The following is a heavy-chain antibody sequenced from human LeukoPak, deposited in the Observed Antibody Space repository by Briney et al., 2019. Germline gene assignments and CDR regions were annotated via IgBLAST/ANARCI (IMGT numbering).Heavy chain of an antibody. Sequence: ASVKVSCKASGYTFTGYYMHWVRQAPGQGLEWMGWISAYNGNTNYAQKLQGRVTMTTDTSTSTAYMELRSLRSDDTAVYYCARSGPLLWQGFDPWGQGTLVTVSS. CDR3: ARSGPLLWQGFDP. CDR2: ISAYNGNT. J-gene: IGHJ5*02. V-gene: IGHV1-18*04. D-gene: IGHD3-10*01. CDR1: GYTFTGYY.